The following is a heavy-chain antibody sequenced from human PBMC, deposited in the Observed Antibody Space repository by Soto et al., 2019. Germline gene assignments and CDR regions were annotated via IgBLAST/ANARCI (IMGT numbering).Heavy chain of an antibody. D-gene: IGHD3-3*01. CDR2: INPNSGGT. CDR1: GYTFTGYY. Sequence: ASVKVSCKASGYTFTGYYMHWVRQAPGQGLEWMGWINPNSGGTNYAQKFQGRVTMTRDTSISTAYMELSRLRSDDTAVYYCARSGVLYYDFWSGYYNGKENGWFDTWGQGTLVTVSS. CDR3: ARSGVLYYDFWSGYYNGKENGWFDT. J-gene: IGHJ5*02. V-gene: IGHV1-2*02.